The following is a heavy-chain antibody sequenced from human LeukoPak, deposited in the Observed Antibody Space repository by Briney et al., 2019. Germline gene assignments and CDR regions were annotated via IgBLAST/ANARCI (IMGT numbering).Heavy chain of an antibody. V-gene: IGHV3-30*03. D-gene: IGHD2/OR15-2a*01. Sequence: GGSLRLSCAASGFTFSSSGMHWVRQAPGKGLEWVAVISYDGRNKYYADSVKGRFTVSRDNAMNSLYLQMNNLRAEDTSVYYCVRGGLFRRPYYYYGMDVWGQGTTVTVSS. CDR2: ISYDGRNK. CDR3: VRGGLFRRPYYYYGMDV. CDR1: GFTFSSSG. J-gene: IGHJ6*02.